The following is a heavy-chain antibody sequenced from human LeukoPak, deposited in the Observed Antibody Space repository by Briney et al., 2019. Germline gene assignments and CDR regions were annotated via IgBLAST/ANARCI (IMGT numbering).Heavy chain of an antibody. CDR3: ARSPSDGYNLGYYFDY. J-gene: IGHJ4*02. V-gene: IGHV1-18*01. Sequence: GASVKVSCKASGYTFTSYGISWVRQAPGQGLEWMGWISAYNGNTNYAQKLQGRVTMTTDTSTSTAYMELSSLRSEDTAVYYCARSPSDGYNLGYYFDYWGQGTLVTVSS. CDR1: GYTFTSYG. D-gene: IGHD5-24*01. CDR2: ISAYNGNT.